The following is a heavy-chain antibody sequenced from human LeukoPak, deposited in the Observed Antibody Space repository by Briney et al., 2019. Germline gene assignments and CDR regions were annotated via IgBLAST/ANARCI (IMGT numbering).Heavy chain of an antibody. CDR3: AREMYYDLWGGYFHS. V-gene: IGHV4-59*01. Sequence: SETLSLTCNVSSASISSYYWSWIPQPPGQGSEWIGYVYYSGSTHYNHLFESRVTMSMDTSKKQFSLKLTSVTAADTAVYYCAREMYYDLWGGYFHSWGQGILVTVSS. J-gene: IGHJ5*01. D-gene: IGHD3-3*01. CDR1: SASISSYY. CDR2: VYYSGST.